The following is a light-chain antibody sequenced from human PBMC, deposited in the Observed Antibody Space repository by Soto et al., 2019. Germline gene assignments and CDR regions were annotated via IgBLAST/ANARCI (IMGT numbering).Light chain of an antibody. Sequence: QSALTQPPSASGSPGQSVAISCTGTASDIGGYTFVSWYQQHPGKAPKLLIYDVNKRPSGVPDRCSGSKSGNTASLTVSGLQAEDEADYYCSAHGGTNPSVFGTGTKLTVL. V-gene: IGLV2-8*01. J-gene: IGLJ1*01. CDR3: SAHGGTNPSV. CDR2: DVN. CDR1: ASDIGGYTF.